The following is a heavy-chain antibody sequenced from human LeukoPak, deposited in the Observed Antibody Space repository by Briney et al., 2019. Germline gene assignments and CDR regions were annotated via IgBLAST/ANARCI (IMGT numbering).Heavy chain of an antibody. CDR2: INHSGST. Sequence: KPSETLSLTCAVYGESFSGYYWSWIRQPPGKGLEWIGEINHSGSTNYNPSLKSRVTISVDTSKNQFSLKLSSVTAADTAVYYCASRITMVRGVRLGSFDYWGQGTLVTVSS. J-gene: IGHJ4*02. V-gene: IGHV4-34*01. CDR3: ASRITMVRGVRLGSFDY. CDR1: GESFSGYY. D-gene: IGHD3-10*01.